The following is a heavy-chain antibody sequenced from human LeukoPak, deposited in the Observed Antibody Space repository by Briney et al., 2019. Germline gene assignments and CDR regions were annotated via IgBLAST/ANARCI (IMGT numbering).Heavy chain of an antibody. CDR3: ARAITIFGVVITSAFDI. Sequence: GASVKVSCKASGGTFSSYAISWVRQAPGQGLEWMGGIIPIFGTANYAQKFQGRVTITADESTSTAYMELSSLRSEDTAVYYCARAITIFGVVITSAFDIWGQGTMVTVSS. J-gene: IGHJ3*02. D-gene: IGHD3-3*01. V-gene: IGHV1-69*13. CDR1: GGTFSSYA. CDR2: IIPIFGTA.